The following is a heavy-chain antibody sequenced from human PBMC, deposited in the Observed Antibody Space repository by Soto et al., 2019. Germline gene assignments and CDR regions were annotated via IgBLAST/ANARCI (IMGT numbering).Heavy chain of an antibody. Sequence: ASVKVSCKASGYTFTSYAMHWVRQAPGQRLGWMGWINAGNGNTKYSQKFQGRVTITRDTSASTAYMELSSLRSEDTAVYYCARDCSSTSCSGAFDYWGQGTLVTVSS. V-gene: IGHV1-3*01. CDR2: INAGNGNT. J-gene: IGHJ4*02. CDR1: GYTFTSYA. CDR3: ARDCSSTSCSGAFDY. D-gene: IGHD2-2*01.